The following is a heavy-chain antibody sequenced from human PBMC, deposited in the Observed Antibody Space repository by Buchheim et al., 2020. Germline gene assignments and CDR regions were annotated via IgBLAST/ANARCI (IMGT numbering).Heavy chain of an antibody. Sequence: QVQLQESGPGLVKPSETLSLTCTVSGVSISGYYWSWVRQPPGKGLEWIGYIYYSGSTNYNPSLKGRVTISVDTSKNQFSLKLSSVTAADTAVYYCARDSYYYDSSGYYEWNYYYYGMDVWGQGTT. CDR3: ARDSYYYDSSGYYEWNYYYYGMDV. CDR2: IYYSGST. D-gene: IGHD3-22*01. J-gene: IGHJ6*02. V-gene: IGHV4-59*01. CDR1: GVSISGYY.